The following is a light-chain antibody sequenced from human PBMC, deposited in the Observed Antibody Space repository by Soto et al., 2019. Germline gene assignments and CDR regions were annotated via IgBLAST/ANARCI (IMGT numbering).Light chain of an antibody. CDR3: QEYNTYSPT. CDR1: ENINMW. Sequence: NPMTQSPSSLSASVGDRVTIACRASENINMWLAWYQQKPGQAPRLLIQRASRVERGVPSRFSGSGSDTEFTLTISSLQPGDFATYYCQEYNTYSPTFGQGTQVDI. V-gene: IGKV1-5*03. J-gene: IGKJ1*01. CDR2: RAS.